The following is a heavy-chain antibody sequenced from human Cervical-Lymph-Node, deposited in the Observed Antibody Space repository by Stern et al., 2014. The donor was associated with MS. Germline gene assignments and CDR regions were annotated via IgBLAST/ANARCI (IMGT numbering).Heavy chain of an antibody. D-gene: IGHD3-10*01. CDR2: ISYSGNA. V-gene: IGHV4-30-4*01. Sequence: QVQLQESGPGLVKPSQTLSLTCTVPGGSIRSDDYYWTWIRQPPGKGLEWIGYISYSGNAYYTPSLRGRVTISVDTSKNQFSLKLTSVTAADTAVYFCARTDILLLDHWGQGKLVIVSS. J-gene: IGHJ5*02. CDR3: ARTDILLLDH. CDR1: GGSIRSDDYY.